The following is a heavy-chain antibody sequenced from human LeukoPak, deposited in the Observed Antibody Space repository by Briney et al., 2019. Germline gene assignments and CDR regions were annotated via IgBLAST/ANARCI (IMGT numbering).Heavy chain of an antibody. Sequence: SETLSLTCAVYGGSFSGYYWSWIRQPPGKGLEWIGEINHSGSTNYNPSLKSRVTISVDTSNNQFSLKLSSVTAADTAVYYCARDGSAPYSSSWLPALDYWGQGTLVTVSS. J-gene: IGHJ4*02. V-gene: IGHV4-34*01. CDR3: ARDGSAPYSSSWLPALDY. D-gene: IGHD6-13*01. CDR2: INHSGST. CDR1: GGSFSGYY.